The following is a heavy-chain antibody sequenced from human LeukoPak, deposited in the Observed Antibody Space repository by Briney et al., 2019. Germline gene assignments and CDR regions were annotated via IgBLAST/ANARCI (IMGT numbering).Heavy chain of an antibody. CDR2: INLSGST. J-gene: IGHJ4*02. V-gene: IGHV4-34*01. CDR1: GGSFGGYY. Sequence: SSETLSLTCAVYGGSFGGYYWSWIRQPPGKGLEWIGEINLSGSTNYNPSLKSRVTISVDTSKNQFSLKLSSVTAADTAVYYCARAYPTSIAAAGSPNDYWGQGTLVTVSS. D-gene: IGHD6-13*01. CDR3: ARAYPTSIAAAGSPNDY.